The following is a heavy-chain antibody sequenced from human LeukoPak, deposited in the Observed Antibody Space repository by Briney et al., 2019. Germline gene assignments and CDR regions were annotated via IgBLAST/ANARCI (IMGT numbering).Heavy chain of an antibody. CDR1: GGSFSGYY. CDR3: ARVPIAAADIFDY. Sequence: SETLSLTCAVYGGSFSGYYWSWIRQPPGKGLEWIGEINHSGGTNYNPSLKSRVTISVDTSKNQFSLKLSSVTAADTAVYYCARVPIAAADIFDYWGQGTLVTVSS. CDR2: INHSGGT. V-gene: IGHV4-34*01. J-gene: IGHJ4*02. D-gene: IGHD6-13*01.